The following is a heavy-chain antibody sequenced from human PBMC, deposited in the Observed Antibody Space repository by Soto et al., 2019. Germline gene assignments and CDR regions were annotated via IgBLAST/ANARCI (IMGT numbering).Heavy chain of an antibody. J-gene: IGHJ4*02. CDR3: SIDRSHSSSPYFHY. V-gene: IGHV3-30-3*01. CDR1: GFTFSNYA. CDR2: ISYDGSNK. D-gene: IGHD6-6*01. Sequence: QVQLVESGGGVVQPGRSLRLSCAASGFTFSNYAMHWVRQAPGKGLEWVAVISYDGSNKYYADSVKGRFTISRDNSKNTVYLQMSSLRAEHTAVHYCSIDRSHSSSPYFHYCGQGTLITVSS.